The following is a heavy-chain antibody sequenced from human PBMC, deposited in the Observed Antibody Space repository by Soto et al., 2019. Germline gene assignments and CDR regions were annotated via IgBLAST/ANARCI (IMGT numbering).Heavy chain of an antibody. CDR2: ISSSSSTI. Sequence: GGSLRLSCAASGFTFSSYSMNWVRQAPEKGLEWVSYISSSSSTIYYADSVKGRFTISRDNAKNSLYLQMNSLRDEDTAVYYCARDIVGATAAEYFQHWGQGTLVTVSS. CDR3: ARDIVGATAAEYFQH. D-gene: IGHD1-26*01. V-gene: IGHV3-48*02. CDR1: GFTFSSYS. J-gene: IGHJ1*01.